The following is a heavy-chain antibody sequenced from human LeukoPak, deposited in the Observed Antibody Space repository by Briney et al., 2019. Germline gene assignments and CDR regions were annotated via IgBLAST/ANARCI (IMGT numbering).Heavy chain of an antibody. CDR3: AGWGYSGSYNLYDDY. V-gene: IGHV4-59*08. D-gene: IGHD1-26*01. CDR1: GGSITSYY. Sequence: SETLSLTCTVSGGSITSYYWNWIRRSPGKGLEWIGYIYYSGTTNYNPSLESRVTISVDRSRTQLSLKLSSVTAADTAIYYCAGWGYSGSYNLYDDYWGQGTLVTVSS. CDR2: IYYSGTT. J-gene: IGHJ4*02.